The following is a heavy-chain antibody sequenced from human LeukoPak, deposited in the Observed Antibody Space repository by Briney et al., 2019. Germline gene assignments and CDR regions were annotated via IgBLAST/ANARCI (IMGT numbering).Heavy chain of an antibody. CDR3: AASSPQNWKTHEY. V-gene: IGHV1-24*01. J-gene: IGHJ4*02. Sequence: GASVKVSCKVSGHTLIALSMHWVRQAPRKEVEWLGGFEPEDGETIYALQFQGRVTMTEDTSTDTAYMELSSLRSEDTAVYYCAASSPQNWKTHEYWGQGTLVTVSS. CDR2: FEPEDGET. D-gene: IGHD1-1*01. CDR1: GHTLIALS.